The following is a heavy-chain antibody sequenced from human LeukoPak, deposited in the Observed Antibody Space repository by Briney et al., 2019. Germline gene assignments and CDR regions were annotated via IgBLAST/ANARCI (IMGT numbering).Heavy chain of an antibody. CDR1: GFTFSTYD. CDR3: AKGSSAGRPYYFDY. V-gene: IGHV3-13*01. D-gene: IGHD3-10*01. Sequence: PGGSLRLSCAASGFTFSTYDMHWVRQVTGKDLEWVSAIGAAGDTYYPDSVKGRFTISRENVKNSLYLQMNSLRAEDTAMYYCAKGSSAGRPYYFDYWGQGTLVTVSS. J-gene: IGHJ4*02. CDR2: IGAAGDT.